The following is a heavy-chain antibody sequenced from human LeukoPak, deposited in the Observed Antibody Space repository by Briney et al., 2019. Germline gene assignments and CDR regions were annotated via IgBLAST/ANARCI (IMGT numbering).Heavy chain of an antibody. CDR2: IIPIFGTA. D-gene: IGHD6-19*01. CDR1: GGTFSSYA. V-gene: IGHV1-69*13. CDR3: ERNPAPEWLVLAFDI. Sequence: GASVKVSCKASGGTFSSYAISWVRQAPGQGLEWMGGIIPIFGTANCAQKFQGRVTITADESTSTAYMELSSLRSEDTAVYYCERNPAPEWLVLAFDIWGQGTMVTVSS. J-gene: IGHJ3*02.